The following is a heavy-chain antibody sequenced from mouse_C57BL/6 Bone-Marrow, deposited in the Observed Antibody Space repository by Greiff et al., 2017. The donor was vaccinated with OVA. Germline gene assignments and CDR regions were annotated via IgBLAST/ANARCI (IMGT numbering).Heavy chain of an antibody. D-gene: IGHD1-1*01. V-gene: IGHV1-59*01. CDR1: GYTFTSYW. CDR2: IDPSDSYT. J-gene: IGHJ2*01. CDR3: ARREPSYYGSSPLYY. Sequence: VQRVESGAELVRPGTSVKLSCKASGYTFTSYWMHWVKQRPGQGLEWIGVIDPSDSYTNYNQKFKGKATLTVDTSSSTAYMQLSSLTSEDSAVYYCARREPSYYGSSPLYYWGQGTTLTVSS.